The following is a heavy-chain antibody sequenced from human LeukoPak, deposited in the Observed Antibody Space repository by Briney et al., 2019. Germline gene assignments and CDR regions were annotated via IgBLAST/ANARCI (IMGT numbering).Heavy chain of an antibody. CDR1: GGTFSSYA. V-gene: IGHV1-69*13. CDR2: IIPIFGTA. J-gene: IGHJ4*02. Sequence: GASVKVSCKAPGGTFSSYAISWVRQAPGQGLEWMGGIIPIFGTANYAQKFQGRVTITADESTSTAYMELSSLRSEDTAVYYCARGYYDSSLPDYWGQGTLVTVSS. D-gene: IGHD3-22*01. CDR3: ARGYYDSSLPDY.